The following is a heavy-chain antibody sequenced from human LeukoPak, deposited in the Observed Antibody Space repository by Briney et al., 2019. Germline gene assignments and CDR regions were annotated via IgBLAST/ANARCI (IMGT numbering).Heavy chain of an antibody. CDR3: AIASAYDYGMDV. CDR1: GGSISGYY. J-gene: IGHJ6*02. CDR2: IYTSGST. V-gene: IGHV4-4*07. Sequence: SETLSLTCSVSGGSISGYYWSWIRQPAGKGLEWIGRIYTSGSTNYNPSLKSRVTMSLDTSKNQLSLKLSSVTAADTAVHYCAIASAYDYGMDVWGQGTTVTVS.